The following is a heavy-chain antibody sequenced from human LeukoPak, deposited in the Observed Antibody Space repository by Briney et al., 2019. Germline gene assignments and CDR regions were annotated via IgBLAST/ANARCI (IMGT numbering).Heavy chain of an antibody. J-gene: IGHJ4*02. Sequence: PGGSLRLSCAASGFTFSSYAMHWVRQAPGKGLEWVAVISYDGSNKYYADSVKGRFTISRDNSKNTLYLQMNSLRAEDTAVYYCARAGNGSYYYFDYWGQGTLVTVSS. CDR1: GFTFSSYA. D-gene: IGHD1-26*01. V-gene: IGHV3-30-3*01. CDR2: ISYDGSNK. CDR3: ARAGNGSYYYFDY.